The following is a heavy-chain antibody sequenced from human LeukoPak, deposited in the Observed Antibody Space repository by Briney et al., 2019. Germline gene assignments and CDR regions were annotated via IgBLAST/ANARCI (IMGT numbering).Heavy chain of an antibody. CDR2: INPSGGST. J-gene: IGHJ4*02. D-gene: IGHD6-19*01. CDR1: GYTFTSYY. V-gene: IGHV1-46*01. CDR3: ASGLGWSFDY. Sequence: ASVKVSCKASGYTFTSYYMHWVRQAPGPGLEWMGIINPSGGSTSYAQEFQGRVTMTRDTSTSTVYMEMSSLRAEDTAVYYCASGLGWSFDYWGQGTLVTVSS.